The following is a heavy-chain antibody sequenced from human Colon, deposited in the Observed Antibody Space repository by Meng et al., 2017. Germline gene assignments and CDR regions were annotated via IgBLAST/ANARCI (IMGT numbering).Heavy chain of an antibody. CDR1: GDSISSGNHY. Sequence: QVQPQESGPGLVKPSQTLSLTCIVSGDSISSGNHYWSWSRQHPGKGLEWIGYFYFSGNTYYNPSLKSRVTISVDTSKNQFSLNLRSVTAADTALYYCARYYYDSSGLTYFDPWGQGTLVTVSS. V-gene: IGHV4-31*03. CDR2: FYFSGNT. J-gene: IGHJ5*02. D-gene: IGHD3-22*01. CDR3: ARYYYDSSGLTYFDP.